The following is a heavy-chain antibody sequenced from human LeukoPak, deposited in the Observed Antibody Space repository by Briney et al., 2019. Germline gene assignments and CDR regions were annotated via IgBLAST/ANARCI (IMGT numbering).Heavy chain of an antibody. V-gene: IGHV3-21*01. J-gene: IGHJ4*02. CDR2: ISSSSNYI. Sequence: GESLRLSCAASGFTFSTYTMNWVRQAPGKGLEWVSSISSSSNYIYYADSVKGRFTISRDNAKNSLYLQMNSLRAEDTAVYYCAKEAQGCSITSCYFDSWGQGTLVTVSS. D-gene: IGHD2-2*01. CDR1: GFTFSTYT. CDR3: AKEAQGCSITSCYFDS.